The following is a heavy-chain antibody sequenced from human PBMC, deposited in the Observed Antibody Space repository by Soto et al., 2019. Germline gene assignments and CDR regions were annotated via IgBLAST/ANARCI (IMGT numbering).Heavy chain of an antibody. D-gene: IGHD3-22*01. Sequence: SVKVSCKASGGTFSSYAISWVRQAPGQGLEWMGGIIPIFGTANYAQKFQGRVTITADESTSTAYMELSSLRSEDTAVYYCASLDSSGYYYDRYDAFDIWGQGTRVTVSS. CDR2: IIPIFGTA. CDR3: ASLDSSGYYYDRYDAFDI. J-gene: IGHJ3*02. CDR1: GGTFSSYA. V-gene: IGHV1-69*13.